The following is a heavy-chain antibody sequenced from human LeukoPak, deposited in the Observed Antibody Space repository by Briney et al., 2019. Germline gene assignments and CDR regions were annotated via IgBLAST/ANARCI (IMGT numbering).Heavy chain of an antibody. J-gene: IGHJ6*04. CDR1: GFTFSSYE. CDR2: ISRSGSTI. D-gene: IGHD3-10*02. CDR3: AELGITMIGGV. Sequence: PGGSLRLSCAASGFTFSSYEMNWARQAPGKGLEGVSYISRSGSTIYYADSVKGRFTISRDNAKNSLYLQMNSLRAEDTAVYYCAELGITMIGGVWGKGTTVTISS. V-gene: IGHV3-48*03.